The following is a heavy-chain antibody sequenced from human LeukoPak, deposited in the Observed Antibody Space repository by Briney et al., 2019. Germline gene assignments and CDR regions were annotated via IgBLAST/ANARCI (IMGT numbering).Heavy chain of an antibody. CDR3: ARGSIFGVVIGFDY. CDR1: GYTFTGYY. V-gene: IGHV1-2*02. Sequence: ASVKVSCKASGYTFTGYYMHWVRQAPGQGLEWMGWINPNSGGTNYEQKFQGRVTMTRDTSISTAYMELSRLRSDDTAVYYCARGSIFGVVIGFDYWGQGTLVTVSS. J-gene: IGHJ4*02. CDR2: INPNSGGT. D-gene: IGHD3-3*01.